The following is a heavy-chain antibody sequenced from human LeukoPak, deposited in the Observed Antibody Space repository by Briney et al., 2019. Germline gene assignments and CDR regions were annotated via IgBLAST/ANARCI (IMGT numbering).Heavy chain of an antibody. Sequence: SETLSLTCTVSGGSISSSSNYWGWIRQPPGKGLEWIGSIYYSGTTYYNPSLKSRVTISVDTSKNQFSLKLSSVTAADTAVYSCARIVYGDYLGYFYYYYMDVWGKGTTVTVSS. CDR2: IYYSGTT. J-gene: IGHJ6*03. CDR1: GGSISSSSNY. CDR3: ARIVYGDYLGYFYYYYMDV. D-gene: IGHD4-17*01. V-gene: IGHV4-39*07.